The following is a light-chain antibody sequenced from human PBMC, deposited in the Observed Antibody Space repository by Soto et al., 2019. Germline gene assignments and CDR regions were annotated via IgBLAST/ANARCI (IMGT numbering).Light chain of an antibody. J-gene: IGLJ2*01. CDR2: EVN. Sequence: QSVLTQPASVSGSPGQSITISCTGTSSNVGSYKLVSWYQQHPGKAPKLMIFEVNKRPSGVSNRFSGSKSGNTASLTISGLKAEDEADYYCSSYAGNNNVVFGGGTKLTVL. CDR3: SSYAGNNNVV. V-gene: IGLV2-23*02. CDR1: SSNVGSYKL.